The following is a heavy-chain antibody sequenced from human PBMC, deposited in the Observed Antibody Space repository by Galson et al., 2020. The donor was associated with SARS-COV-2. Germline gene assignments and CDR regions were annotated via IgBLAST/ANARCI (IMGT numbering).Heavy chain of an antibody. V-gene: IGHV1-24*01. CDR3: ATGSPIAVAGNNWFDP. J-gene: IGHJ5*02. CDR1: GYTLTELS. CDR2: FDPEDGET. D-gene: IGHD6-19*01. Sequence: ASVKVSCKVSGYTLTELSMHWVRQAPGKGLEWMGGFDPEDGETIYAQKFQGRVTMTEDTSTDTAYMELSSLRSEDTAVYYCATGSPIAVAGNNWFDPWGQGTLVTVSS.